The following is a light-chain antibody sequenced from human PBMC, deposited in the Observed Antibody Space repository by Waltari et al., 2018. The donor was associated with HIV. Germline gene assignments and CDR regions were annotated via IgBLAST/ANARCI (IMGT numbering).Light chain of an antibody. CDR1: QSISSK. Sequence: EIVMTQSTATLSLSPGERATLSCRASQSISSKLAWYQQKPGQAPRLLIYGPSTRATGIPARFSGSGSGTEFTLTISSLQSEDFAIYYCQQYQNWPWTFGQGTKVEIK. V-gene: IGKV3-15*01. CDR2: GPS. J-gene: IGKJ1*01. CDR3: QQYQNWPWT.